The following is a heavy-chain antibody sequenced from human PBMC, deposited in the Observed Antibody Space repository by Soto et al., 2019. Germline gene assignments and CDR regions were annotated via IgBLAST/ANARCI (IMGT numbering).Heavy chain of an antibody. V-gene: IGHV3-9*01. D-gene: IGHD5-18*01. Sequence: EVQLVESGGGTVQPGRSLRLSCAASGFTFDDYSMHWVRQVQGRGLEWVSSITWNSHSVAYADSVKGRFTISRDNAKTSLFLQMNSLRPEDTALYDCAKAEGDTAMLIDCAFDTWGQGTMVTVSS. CDR1: GFTFDDYS. J-gene: IGHJ3*02. CDR2: ITWNSHSV. CDR3: AKAEGDTAMLIDCAFDT.